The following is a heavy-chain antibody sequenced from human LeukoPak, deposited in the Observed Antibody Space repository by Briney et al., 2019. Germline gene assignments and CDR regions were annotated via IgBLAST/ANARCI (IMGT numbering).Heavy chain of an antibody. CDR3: ASLDIPMGSSYYYYGMDV. CDR2: INHSGST. CDR1: GGSFSGYY. Sequence: PSETLSLTCAVYGGSFSGYYWSWIRQPPGKGLEWIGEINHSGSTNYNPSLKSRVTISVDTSKNQFSLKLSSVTAADTAVYYCASLDIPMGSSYYYYGMDVWGQGTTVTVSS. J-gene: IGHJ6*02. D-gene: IGHD3-9*01. V-gene: IGHV4-34*01.